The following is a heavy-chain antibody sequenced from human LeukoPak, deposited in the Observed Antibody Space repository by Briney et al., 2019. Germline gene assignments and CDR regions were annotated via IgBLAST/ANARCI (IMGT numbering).Heavy chain of an antibody. Sequence: GRSLSLSCAAYGFTFSMYGIHWVRQAPGKGLEWVAVISHDETNKDYADTVKGRFTISRENSRNTVYLQMNSLRAEDTAVYYCAKDQIGWAPGYSSGPLDCWGQGTLVTVSS. CDR3: AKDQIGWAPGYSSGPLDC. V-gene: IGHV3-30*18. CDR1: GFTFSMYG. J-gene: IGHJ4*02. CDR2: ISHDETNK. D-gene: IGHD6-19*01.